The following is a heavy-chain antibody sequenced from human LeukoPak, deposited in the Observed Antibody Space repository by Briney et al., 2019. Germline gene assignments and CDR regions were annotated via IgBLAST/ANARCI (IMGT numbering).Heavy chain of an antibody. CDR3: ARGVDYYGV. V-gene: IGHV4-34*01. Sequence: PSETLSLTCAVYGGSFSGYSWNWIRQPPVKGLEWIGEINHSGGTNYNPSLKSRITISVDTSKKQFSLKLSSVTAADTAVYYCARGVDYYGVWGQGTLVTVSS. D-gene: IGHD3-10*01. CDR1: GGSFSGYS. CDR2: INHSGGT. J-gene: IGHJ4*02.